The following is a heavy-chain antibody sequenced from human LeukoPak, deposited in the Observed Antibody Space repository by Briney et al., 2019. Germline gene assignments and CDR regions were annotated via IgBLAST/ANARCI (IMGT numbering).Heavy chain of an antibody. CDR2: IYYSGST. D-gene: IGHD1-26*01. J-gene: IGHJ3*02. CDR1: GGSISSSSYY. CDR3: ASGSPPLPAFDI. V-gene: IGHV4-39*07. Sequence: PSETLSLTCTVSGGSISSSSYYWGWIRQPPGKGLEWIGSIYYSGSTYYNPSLKRRVTISVDTSKNQFSLKLSSVTAADTAVYYCASGSPPLPAFDIWGQGTMVTVSS.